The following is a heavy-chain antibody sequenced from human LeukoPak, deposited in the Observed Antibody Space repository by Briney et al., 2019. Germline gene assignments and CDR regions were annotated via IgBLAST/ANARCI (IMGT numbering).Heavy chain of an antibody. V-gene: IGHV3-7*01. CDR3: ARRSSSWYPLGY. D-gene: IGHD6-13*01. J-gene: IGHJ4*02. Sequence: GGSLRLSCEGSAFIFSGHWMNWVRQTPGKGLEWVASIKEDGSERQYVDSVKGRFSISRDNTKGSLFLQLNSLRAEDTAVYYCARRSSSWYPLGYWGQGTLVAVSS. CDR1: AFIFSGHW. CDR2: IKEDGSER.